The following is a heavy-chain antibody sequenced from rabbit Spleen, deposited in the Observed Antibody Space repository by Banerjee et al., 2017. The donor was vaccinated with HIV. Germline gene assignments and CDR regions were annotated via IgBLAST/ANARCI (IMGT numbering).Heavy chain of an antibody. J-gene: IGHJ6*01. CDR1: GFSLSSSHW. CDR3: ARDTSSSFSSYGMDL. D-gene: IGHD1-1*01. V-gene: IGHV1S45*01. Sequence: QEQLVESGGGLVQPEGSLTLTCTASGFSLSSSHWIFWVRQAPGKGLEWIASIYTGSGATYYANWAKGRFTVSKASSTTVDLKLTSLTAADTATYFCARDTSSSFSSYGMDLWGQGTLVTVS. CDR2: IYTGSGAT.